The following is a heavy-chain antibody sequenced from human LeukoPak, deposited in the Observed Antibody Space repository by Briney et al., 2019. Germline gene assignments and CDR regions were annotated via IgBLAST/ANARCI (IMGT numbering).Heavy chain of an antibody. V-gene: IGHV1-69*04. CDR1: GGTFSSYA. Sequence: SVKVSCKASGGTFSSYAISWVRQAPGQGLEWRGRIIPIFGIANYAQKFQGRVTITADKSTSTAYMELSSLRSEDTAVYYCAGLRKNGYFDLWGRGTLVTVSS. J-gene: IGHJ2*01. CDR3: AGLRKNGYFDL. CDR2: IIPIFGIA.